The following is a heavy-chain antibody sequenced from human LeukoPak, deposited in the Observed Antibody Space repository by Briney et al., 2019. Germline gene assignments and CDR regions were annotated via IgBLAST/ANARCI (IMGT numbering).Heavy chain of an antibody. Sequence: GGSLRLSCAASGFSFSNYAMSWVRQAPGKGLEWVSSISGSGGNTHYADTVKGRFTISRDNSKNTVYLQMNSLRAADTAVYYCAKTMAVAGHDTFGIWGQGTMVTVSS. CDR3: AKTMAVAGHDTFGI. J-gene: IGHJ3*02. CDR2: ISGSGGNT. V-gene: IGHV3-23*01. CDR1: GFSFSNYA. D-gene: IGHD6-19*01.